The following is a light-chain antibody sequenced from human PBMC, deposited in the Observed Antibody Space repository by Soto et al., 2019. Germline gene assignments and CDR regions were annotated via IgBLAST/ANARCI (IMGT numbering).Light chain of an antibody. Sequence: QSALTQPASVSGSPGQSITISCTGTSSDIGVYNYVSWYQHHPGKAPKLMIYAVTSRPSGVSDRFSGSKSGNTASLTISGLQAEDEADYFRSSYTSSSTWVFGGGTKVTVL. J-gene: IGLJ3*02. V-gene: IGLV2-14*01. CDR3: SSYTSSSTWV. CDR2: AVT. CDR1: SSDIGVYNY.